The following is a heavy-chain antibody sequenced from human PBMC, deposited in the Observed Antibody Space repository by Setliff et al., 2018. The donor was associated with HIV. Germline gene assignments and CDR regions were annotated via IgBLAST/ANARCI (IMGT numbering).Heavy chain of an antibody. Sequence: TSETLSLTCAVYGGSFSAYYWTWIRQPPGKGLEWIGEINHSGSTNYNPSLKSRVTISVDTSKNQFSLKLSSVTAADTAVYYCARDHHGARRDYYYYYTDVWGKGTTVTVSS. J-gene: IGHJ6*03. CDR2: INHSGST. CDR3: ARDHHGARRDYYYYYTDV. V-gene: IGHV4-34*01. CDR1: GGSFSAYY.